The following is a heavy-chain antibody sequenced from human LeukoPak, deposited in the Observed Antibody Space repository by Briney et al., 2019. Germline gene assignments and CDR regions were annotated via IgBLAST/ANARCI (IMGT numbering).Heavy chain of an antibody. CDR3: AREKVYYDFWSGYSWHDAFDI. Sequence: PSETLSLPCIVSGGSISSYYWSWIRQPPGKGLEWIGYIYYSGSTNYNPSLKSRVTISVDTSKNQFSLKLSSVTAADTAVYYCAREKVYYDFWSGYSWHDAFDIWGQGTMVTVSS. V-gene: IGHV4-59*01. CDR2: IYYSGST. D-gene: IGHD3-3*01. CDR1: GGSISSYY. J-gene: IGHJ3*02.